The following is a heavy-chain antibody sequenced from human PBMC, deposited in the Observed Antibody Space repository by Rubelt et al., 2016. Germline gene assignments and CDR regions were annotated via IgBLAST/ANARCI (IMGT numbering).Heavy chain of an antibody. J-gene: IGHJ5*02. CDR2: IYTSGST. V-gene: IGHV4-59*10. D-gene: IGHD5-24*01. Sequence: EWIGRIYTSGSTNYNPSLKSRVTMSVDTSKNQFSLKLSSVTAADTAVYYCARYESHRRDWFDPWGQGTPVTVSS. CDR3: ARYESHRRDWFDP.